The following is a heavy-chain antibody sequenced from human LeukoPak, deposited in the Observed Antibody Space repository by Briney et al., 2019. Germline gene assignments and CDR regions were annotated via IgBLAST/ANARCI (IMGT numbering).Heavy chain of an antibody. CDR2: INHRGDT. D-gene: IGHD2-2*01. V-gene: IGHV4-34*01. CDR3: ARGQVPAARGYNWFDP. Sequence: SETLSLTCAVHGGSCDDYYWNWIRQPPGKGLEWIGEINHRGDTNYSPSLKSRVTISVDTSKNQFSLRLNSVTAADMGVYYCARGQVPAARGYNWFDPWGQGTLVTVSS. CDR1: GGSCDDYY. J-gene: IGHJ5*02.